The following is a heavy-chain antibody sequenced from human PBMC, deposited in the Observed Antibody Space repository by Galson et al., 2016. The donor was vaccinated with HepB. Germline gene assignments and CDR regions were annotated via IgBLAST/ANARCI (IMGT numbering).Heavy chain of an antibody. CDR2: INADGTST. V-gene: IGHV3-74*01. CDR1: DFAFSGRW. CDR3: TRDDSYGLDV. D-gene: IGHD2-21*02. J-gene: IGHJ6*02. Sequence: SLRLSCAASDFAFSGRWMHWVRQVPGKGPVGVSYINADGTSTPYADSVKGRFTISTDTAKNTVHLQMNSLRAEDTAIYYCTRDDSYGLDVWGQGTTVTVSS.